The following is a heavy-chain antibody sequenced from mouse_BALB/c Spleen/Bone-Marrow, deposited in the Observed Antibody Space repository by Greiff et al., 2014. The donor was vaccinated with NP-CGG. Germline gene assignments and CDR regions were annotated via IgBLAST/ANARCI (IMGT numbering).Heavy chain of an antibody. J-gene: IGHJ4*01. CDR3: ARSYYAMDY. CDR1: GYTFTSYW. V-gene: IGHV1-7*01. CDR2: INPSTGYT. Sequence: VQLQQSGAELAKPGASVKMSCKTSGYTFTSYWMHWVKQRPGQGLEWIGYINPSTGYTEYNQKFKDKATLTADKSSSTAYMQLSSLTSEDSADYYCARSYYAMDYWGQGTSVTVSS.